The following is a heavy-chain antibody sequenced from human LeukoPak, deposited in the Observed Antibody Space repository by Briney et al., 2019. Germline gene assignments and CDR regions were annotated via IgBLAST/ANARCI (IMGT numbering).Heavy chain of an antibody. CDR2: INFNSGGT. J-gene: IGHJ4*02. CDR3: SREDY. Sequence: GASVKVSCKASRYSFSGYYIHWVRQAPGQGLEWMGWINFNSGGTNYALKFQGRVTITRDTSSSTVYMEVTRLTSDDTAVYFCSREDYWGQGTLVTVSS. V-gene: IGHV1-2*02. CDR1: RYSFSGYY.